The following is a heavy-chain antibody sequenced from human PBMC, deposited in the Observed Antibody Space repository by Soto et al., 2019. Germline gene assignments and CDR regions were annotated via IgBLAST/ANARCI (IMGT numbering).Heavy chain of an antibody. CDR3: ARDVSGPGATYVMDV. V-gene: IGHV1-46*01. D-gene: IGHD2-2*01. J-gene: IGHJ6*02. CDR2: INPGGGRT. Sequence: ASVKVSCKASGYIFSSHCIYCVRQAPGQVLQWMGIINPGGGRTAYAQKFQGRVTLTRDMSTSTVYMELTSLTYDDTAVYYCARDVSGPGATYVMDVWGQGTTVTVSS. CDR1: GYIFSSHC.